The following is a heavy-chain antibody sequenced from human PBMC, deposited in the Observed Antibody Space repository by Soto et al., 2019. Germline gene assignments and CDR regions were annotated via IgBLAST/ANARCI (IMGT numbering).Heavy chain of an antibody. CDR3: ARGPYRNTYNWFDS. Sequence: EVQLVESGGGLVQPGGSLRLSCADSGFIFSDYEINCVRQAPGKGLEWVSYISGSGLTIYYADSVKGRFTISRDNAKNSLYLQMNSLGVEDTAVYYCARGPYRNTYNWFDSWGQGTLVTVSS. CDR2: ISGSGLTI. V-gene: IGHV3-48*03. J-gene: IGHJ5*02. D-gene: IGHD5-12*01. CDR1: GFIFSDYE.